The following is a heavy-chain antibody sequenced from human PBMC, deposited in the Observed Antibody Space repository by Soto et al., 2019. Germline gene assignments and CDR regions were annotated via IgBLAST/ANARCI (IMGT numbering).Heavy chain of an antibody. CDR3: AGGAFGVDALDF. CDR1: GGSIKSDY. J-gene: IGHJ3*01. V-gene: IGHV4-59*03. D-gene: IGHD3-10*01. CDR2: IYSRGRT. Sequence: QVQLQESGPGLVKPSETLSLSCAVSGGSIKSDYWTWVRQPPGQGLEWTGYIYSRGRTNYNHSLKSRVTISADTSKNQFSLRLTSVTAAATAVYYSAGGAFGVDALDFWGQGTMVAVSS.